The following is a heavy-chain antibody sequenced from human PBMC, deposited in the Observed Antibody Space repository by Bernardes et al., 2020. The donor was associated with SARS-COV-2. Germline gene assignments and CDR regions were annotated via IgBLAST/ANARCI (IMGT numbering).Heavy chain of an antibody. CDR1: GYTFKTSG. D-gene: IGHD1-1*01. J-gene: IGHJ5*01. CDR2: ISPSNGKT. CDR3: ARDRLPGGLSTAFNWFDS. V-gene: IGHV1-18*01. Sequence: ASVKVSCKASGYTFKTSGIGWVRQAPGQGPEWLGWISPSNGKTDYSQKFQGRVSLSTDVSTSTVYMELRSLRSDDAAVYYCARDRLPGGLSTAFNWFDSWGQGTLVTVSS.